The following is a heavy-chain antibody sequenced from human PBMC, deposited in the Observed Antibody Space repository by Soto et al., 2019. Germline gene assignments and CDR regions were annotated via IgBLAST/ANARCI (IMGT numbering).Heavy chain of an antibody. Sequence: SETLSLTCTVSGGSISSFYWSWFRQSPGKRMEWIGYVHHSWGSSYNPSLQSRVAISLDTSKSQFSLKVTSVTATDTAVYYCARQGFGPLHGLVDVWGQGTTVTVSS. D-gene: IGHD3-10*01. J-gene: IGHJ6*02. V-gene: IGHV4-59*08. CDR3: ARQGFGPLHGLVDV. CDR1: GGSISSFY. CDR2: VHHSWGS.